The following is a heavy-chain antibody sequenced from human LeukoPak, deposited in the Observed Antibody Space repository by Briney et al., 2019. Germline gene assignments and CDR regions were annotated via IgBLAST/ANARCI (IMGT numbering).Heavy chain of an antibody. CDR3: AKGGYSTCFDP. D-gene: IGHD2-21*01. Sequence: PGGTLRLSCAASGFTFSEYSMSWVRQAPGKGLEWVSNIRSNGRATSYTDSVKGRFTISRDNSKNTLYLEMNSLSADATAVYYCAKGGYSTCFDPWGQGTLVTVSS. V-gene: IGHV3-23*01. CDR1: GFTFSEYS. CDR2: IRSNGRAT. J-gene: IGHJ5*02.